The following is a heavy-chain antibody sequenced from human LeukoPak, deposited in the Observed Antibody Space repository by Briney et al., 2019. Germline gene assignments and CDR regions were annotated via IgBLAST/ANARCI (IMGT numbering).Heavy chain of an antibody. J-gene: IGHJ4*02. D-gene: IGHD6-6*01. CDR1: GFTFSSYW. CDR3: AREAWGIAARSFEDY. Sequence: GGSLRLSCAASGFTFSSYWMSWVRQAPGKGLEWVANIKQDGSEKYYVDSVKGRFTISRDNAKNSLYLQMNSLRAEDTAVYYCAREAWGIAARSFEDYWGQGTLVTVSS. CDR2: IKQDGSEK. V-gene: IGHV3-7*01.